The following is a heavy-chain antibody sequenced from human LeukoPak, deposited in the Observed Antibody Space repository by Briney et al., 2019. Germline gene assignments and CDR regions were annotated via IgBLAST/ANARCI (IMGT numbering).Heavy chain of an antibody. CDR2: INGSGNS. CDR3: ARASRMRQVGPRWLDP. J-gene: IGHJ5*02. D-gene: IGHD1-26*01. V-gene: IGHV4-34*01. Sequence: KASETLSLTCALYGGSLSAYYWAWIRQSPVKGLEWIGEINGSGNSNYNPSLKSRVTISLDTSKNQFSLKLTSVTAADTAIYFCARASRMRQVGPRWLDPWGQGTLVTVSS. CDR1: GGSLSAYY.